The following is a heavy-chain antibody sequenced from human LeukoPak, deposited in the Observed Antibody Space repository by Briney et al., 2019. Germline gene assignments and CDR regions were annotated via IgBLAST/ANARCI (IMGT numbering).Heavy chain of an antibody. J-gene: IGHJ4*02. CDR1: GYTLTELS. CDR2: FDPEDGET. Sequence: ASVKVSCKVSGYTLTELSMHWVRQAPGKGLEWMGGFDPEDGETIYAQKFQGRVTMTEDTSTGTAYMELSSLRSEDTAVYYCATVDHPRYRPHFDYWGQGTLVTVSS. V-gene: IGHV1-24*01. CDR3: ATVDHPRYRPHFDY. D-gene: IGHD1-14*01.